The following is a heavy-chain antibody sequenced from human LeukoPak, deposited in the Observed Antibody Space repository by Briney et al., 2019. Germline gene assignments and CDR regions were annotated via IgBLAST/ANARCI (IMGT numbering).Heavy chain of an antibody. J-gene: IGHJ5*02. CDR2: THNSGTT. D-gene: IGHD3-22*01. V-gene: IGHV4-31*03. Sequence: SETLSLTCTFSGGSIRSGGYYWSWIRQYPGKGLEWIGYTHNSGTTYYNPSLKTRISMSVDTSNNQFSLKLSSVTAADTAVYYCARYYSDSSGYSNWFDPWGQGTLVTVSS. CDR3: ARYYSDSSGYSNWFDP. CDR1: GGSIRSGGYY.